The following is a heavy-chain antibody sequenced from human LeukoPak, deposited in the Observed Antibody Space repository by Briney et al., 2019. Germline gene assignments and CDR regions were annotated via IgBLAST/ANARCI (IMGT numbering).Heavy chain of an antibody. Sequence: GGSLRLSCAASGFTFSSYSMNWVRQAPGKGLEWVSSISSSSTYMYQADSVKGRFTISRDNAKNSLYLQMNSLRAEDTALYYCAKDQGGYASNFDYWGQGTLVTVSS. CDR2: ISSSSTYM. CDR3: AKDQGGYASNFDY. V-gene: IGHV3-21*04. J-gene: IGHJ4*02. CDR1: GFTFSSYS. D-gene: IGHD5-12*01.